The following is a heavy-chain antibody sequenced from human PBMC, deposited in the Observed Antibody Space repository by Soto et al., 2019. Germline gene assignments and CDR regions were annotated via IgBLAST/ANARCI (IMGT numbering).Heavy chain of an antibody. CDR2: ISDDKSYT. V-gene: IGHV3-23*01. CDR3: AKAGGSGYGKDYFDS. D-gene: IGHD5-18*01. Sequence: GESLKISCAASGFTFRKFAMSWVRQAPGKGLEWVSIISDDKSYTSYGDSVKGRFTISRDNSQNTLYLQMNSLRAEDTAEYYCAKAGGSGYGKDYFDSWGHGALVTVSS. J-gene: IGHJ4*01. CDR1: GFTFRKFA.